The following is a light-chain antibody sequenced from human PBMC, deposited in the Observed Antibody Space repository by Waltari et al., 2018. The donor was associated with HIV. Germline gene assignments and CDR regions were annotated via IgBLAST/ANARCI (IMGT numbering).Light chain of an antibody. CDR1: QSLTAN. V-gene: IGKV3-15*01. CDR2: GAS. J-gene: IGKJ2*01. CDR3: QQNIHWPPYT. Sequence: QFPATLSVSPGERVTLSCRASQSLTANLAWYQQRPGQAPRLLIYGASSRATDIPARFTGSGSGTDYTLTISSVQSEDSAVYYCQQNIHWPPYTFGQGTKL.